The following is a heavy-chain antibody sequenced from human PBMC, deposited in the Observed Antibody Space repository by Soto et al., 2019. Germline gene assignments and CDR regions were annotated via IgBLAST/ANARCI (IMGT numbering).Heavy chain of an antibody. CDR2: INPNGGST. J-gene: IGHJ4*02. CDR3: ARGLYSGNK. V-gene: IGHV1-46*01. CDR1: GYIFTNYY. D-gene: IGHD3-10*01. Sequence: ASVKVSCKASGYIFTNYYIHWVRQAPGQGLEWMAIINPNGGSTNCAQEFQGRITLTRDTSTSTVYMDLSSLTSEDMAVYYCARGLYSGNKGGQGTRVTFSS.